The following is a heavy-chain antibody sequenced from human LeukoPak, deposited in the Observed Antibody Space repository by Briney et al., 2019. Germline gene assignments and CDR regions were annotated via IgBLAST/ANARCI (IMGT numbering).Heavy chain of an antibody. V-gene: IGHV3-9*01. J-gene: IGHJ2*01. CDR1: GFTFDDCG. Sequence: GGSLRLSCAASGFTFDDCGVHWVRQAPGKGLEWVSGISWNRGSIGYADSVKGRFTISRDTAKNSLYLQMNSLRPEDTALYYCAKGGAAADNYWYFDLWGRGTLVTVSS. CDR3: AKGGAAADNYWYFDL. D-gene: IGHD6-13*01. CDR2: ISWNRGSI.